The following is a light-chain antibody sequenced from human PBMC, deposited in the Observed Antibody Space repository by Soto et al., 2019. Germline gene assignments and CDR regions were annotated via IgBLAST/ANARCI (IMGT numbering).Light chain of an antibody. J-gene: IGKJ5*01. CDR2: DAS. V-gene: IGKV3-11*01. CDR1: QSVSSY. CDR3: QQRSNWPIT. Sequence: EIVFTQSPTTLSLSPGERATFFCRASQSVSSYLAWYQQKPGQAPRLLIYDASNRATGIPARFSGSGSGTDFTLTISSLEPEDFAVYYCQQRSNWPITFGQGTRLAI.